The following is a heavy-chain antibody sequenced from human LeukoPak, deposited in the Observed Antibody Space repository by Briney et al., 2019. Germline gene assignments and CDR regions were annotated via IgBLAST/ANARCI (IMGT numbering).Heavy chain of an antibody. D-gene: IGHD6-19*01. V-gene: IGHV3-53*01. CDR3: ARDRIAVAATHYYYYMDV. CDR2: IYSGGST. CDR1: GFTVSSNY. Sequence: GGSLRLSCAASGFTVSSNYMSWVRQAPGKGLEWVSVIYSGGSTYYVDSVEGRFIISRDNSKNTVYLQMNSLRAEDTAVYYCARDRIAVAATHYYYYMDVWGKGTTVTVSS. J-gene: IGHJ6*03.